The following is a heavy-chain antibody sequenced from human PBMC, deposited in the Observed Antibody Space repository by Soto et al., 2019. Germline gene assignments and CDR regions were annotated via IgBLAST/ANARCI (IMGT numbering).Heavy chain of an antibody. D-gene: IGHD2-15*01. CDR3: ARDDGCSGGSCYSGYFQH. J-gene: IGHJ1*01. V-gene: IGHV3-66*01. CDR2: IYSGGST. Sequence: GGSLRLSCAASGFTVSSNYMSWVRQAPGKGLEWVSVIYSGGSTYYADSVKGGFTISRDNSKNTLYLQMNSLRAEDTAVYYCARDDGCSGGSCYSGYFQHWGQGTLVTVSS. CDR1: GFTVSSNY.